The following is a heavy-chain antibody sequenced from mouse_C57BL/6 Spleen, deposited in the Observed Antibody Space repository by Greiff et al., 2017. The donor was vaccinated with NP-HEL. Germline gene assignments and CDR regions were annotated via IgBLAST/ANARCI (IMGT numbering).Heavy chain of an antibody. CDR2: INPSTGGT. J-gene: IGHJ1*03. CDR1: GYSFTGYY. V-gene: IGHV1-42*01. Sequence: VQLQQSGPELVKPGASVKISCKASGYSFTGYYMNWVKQSPEKSLEWIGEINPSTGGTTYNQKFKAKATLTVDKSSSTAYMQLKSLTSEDSAVYYCARPLRGYEVYWYFDVWGTGTTVTVSS. CDR3: ARPLRGYEVYWYFDV. D-gene: IGHD2-2*01.